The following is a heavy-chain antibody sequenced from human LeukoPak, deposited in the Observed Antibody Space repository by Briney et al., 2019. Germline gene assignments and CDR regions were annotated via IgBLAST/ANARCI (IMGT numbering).Heavy chain of an antibody. Sequence: GGSLRLSCAASKFTFSTFSMNWVRQAPGQGLEWVSYISTSSATIYYADSVKGRFTISRDNAKNSLYLQMNSLRAEDTAVYFCAKDQTPYYWGQGTLVTVSS. V-gene: IGHV3-48*01. CDR1: KFTFSTFS. CDR3: AKDQTPYY. CDR2: ISTSSATI. J-gene: IGHJ4*02.